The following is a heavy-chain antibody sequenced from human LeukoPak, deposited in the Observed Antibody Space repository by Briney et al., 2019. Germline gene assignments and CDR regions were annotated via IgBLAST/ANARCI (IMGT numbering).Heavy chain of an antibody. Sequence: GGSLRLSCAASGFTFSSYEMNGVRQAPGKGLEWVSYISSSGSTIYYADSVKGRFTISRDNAKNSLYLQMNSLRAEDTAVYYCARGAWSGADYYYYYYMDVWGKGTTVTVSS. CDR2: ISSSGSTI. V-gene: IGHV3-48*03. CDR1: GFTFSSYE. J-gene: IGHJ6*03. D-gene: IGHD3-10*02. CDR3: ARGAWSGADYYYYYYMDV.